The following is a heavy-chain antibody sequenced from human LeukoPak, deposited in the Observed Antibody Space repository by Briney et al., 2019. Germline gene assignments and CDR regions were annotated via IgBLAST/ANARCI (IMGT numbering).Heavy chain of an antibody. Sequence: SETLSLTCTVSGGSISSGGYYWSWIRQHPGKGLEWIGYIYYSGSTYYNPSLKSRVTISVDTSKNQFSLKLSSVTAADTAVYYCAREIERASGLAPWFDPWGQGTLVTVSS. CDR2: IYYSGST. CDR3: AREIERASGLAPWFDP. CDR1: GGSISSGGYY. D-gene: IGHD6-25*01. V-gene: IGHV4-31*03. J-gene: IGHJ5*02.